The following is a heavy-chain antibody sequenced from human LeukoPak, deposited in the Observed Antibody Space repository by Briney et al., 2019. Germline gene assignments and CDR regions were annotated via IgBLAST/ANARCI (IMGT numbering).Heavy chain of an antibody. V-gene: IGHV3-30*02. D-gene: IGHD3-10*01. CDR2: IRYDGSNK. CDR3: AKDFPSYGSGTSDY. J-gene: IGHJ4*02. CDR1: GFTFSSYG. Sequence: GGSLRLSCAASGFTFSSYGMHWVRQAPGKGLEWVAFIRYDGSNKYYADSVKGRFTISRDNSKNTLYLQMNSLRAEDTAVYYCAKDFPSYGSGTSDYWGQGTLVTVSS.